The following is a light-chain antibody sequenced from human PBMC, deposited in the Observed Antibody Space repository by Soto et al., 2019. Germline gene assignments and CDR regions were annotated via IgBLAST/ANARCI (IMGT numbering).Light chain of an antibody. J-gene: IGLJ1*01. CDR2: DVS. CDR1: SSEVGCYNY. Sequence: QSALTQASALTVSHGHSSSIPCTGNSSEVGCYNYVSWYQQHPGKAPKLMVYDVSNRPSGVSNRFSGSKSGNTASMTISGLQAEDEADYYCSSYTSSSTYVFGTGTKVTVL. V-gene: IGLV2-14*01. CDR3: SSYTSSSTYV.